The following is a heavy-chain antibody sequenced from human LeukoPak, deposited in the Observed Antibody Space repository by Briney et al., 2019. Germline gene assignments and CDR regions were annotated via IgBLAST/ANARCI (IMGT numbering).Heavy chain of an antibody. CDR3: ARVQYYGSGSYYNWFDP. J-gene: IGHJ5*02. D-gene: IGHD3-10*01. V-gene: IGHV3-74*01. Sequence: PGGSLRLSCAASGFTFSSSWMHRVRQAPGKGLVWVSRINSDGSSTTYADSVKGRFTISRDNAKNTLYLQMNSLRAEDTAVYYCARVQYYGSGSYYNWFDPWGQGTLVTVSS. CDR2: INSDGSST. CDR1: GFTFSSSW.